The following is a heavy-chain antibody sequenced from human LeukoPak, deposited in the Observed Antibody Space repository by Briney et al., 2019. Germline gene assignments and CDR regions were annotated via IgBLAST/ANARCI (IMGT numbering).Heavy chain of an antibody. V-gene: IGHV3-21*01. CDR2: ISSSSYI. CDR3: ARDDVAWNDVHWFDP. CDR1: GFTFSSYG. D-gene: IGHD1-1*01. J-gene: IGHJ5*02. Sequence: PGGSLRLSCAASGFTFSSYGMHWVRQAPGKGLEWVSSISSSSYIYYADSVKGRFTISRDNAKNSLYLQMSSLRVEDTAVYYCARDDVAWNDVHWFDPWGQGTLVTVSS.